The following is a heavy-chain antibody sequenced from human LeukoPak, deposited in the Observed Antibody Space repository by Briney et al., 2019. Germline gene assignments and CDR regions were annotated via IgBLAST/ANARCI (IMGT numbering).Heavy chain of an antibody. D-gene: IGHD7-27*01. Sequence: PSETLSLTCTVSGGSISSGGYYWSWIRQHPGKGLEWIGYIYYSGSTYYNPSLKSRVTISVDTSKNQFSLKLSSVTAADTAVYYCARDVRGGPGYWGLFFDYWGQGTLVTVSS. CDR3: ARDVRGGPGYWGLFFDY. V-gene: IGHV4-31*03. J-gene: IGHJ4*02. CDR1: GGSISSGGYY. CDR2: IYYSGST.